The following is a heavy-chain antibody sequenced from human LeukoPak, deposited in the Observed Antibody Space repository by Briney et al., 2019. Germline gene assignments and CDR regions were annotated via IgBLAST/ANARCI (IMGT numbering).Heavy chain of an antibody. V-gene: IGHV4-34*01. CDR3: ARGGNYYYYYMDV. J-gene: IGHJ6*03. CDR1: GGSFSGYY. Sequence: SETLSLTCAVYGGSFSGYYWSWIRQPPGKGLEWIGEINHSGSTNYNPSLKSRVTISVDTSKNQFSLKLSSVTTADTAVYYCARGGNYYYYYMDVWGKGTTVTVSS. CDR2: INHSGST.